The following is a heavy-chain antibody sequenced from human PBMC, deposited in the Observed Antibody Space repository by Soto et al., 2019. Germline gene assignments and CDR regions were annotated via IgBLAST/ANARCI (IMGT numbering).Heavy chain of an antibody. Sequence: GGSLRLSCAASGFTFSSYGMHWVRQAPGKGLEWVAVIWYDGSNKYYADSVKGRFTISRDNSKNTLYLQMNSLRAEDTAVYYCAREDSGYDFWVEYWGQGTLVTVSS. D-gene: IGHD5-12*01. J-gene: IGHJ4*02. CDR3: AREDSGYDFWVEY. CDR2: IWYDGSNK. CDR1: GFTFSSYG. V-gene: IGHV3-33*01.